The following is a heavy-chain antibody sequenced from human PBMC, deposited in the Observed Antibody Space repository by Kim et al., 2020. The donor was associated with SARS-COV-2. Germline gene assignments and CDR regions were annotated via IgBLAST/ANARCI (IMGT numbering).Heavy chain of an antibody. D-gene: IGHD6-19*01. J-gene: IGHJ4*02. CDR3: ASLGTAFSGWGFDY. V-gene: IGHV1-69*01. Sequence: AQKLQGRVTITADESTSTAYMELSSLRSEDTAVYYCASLGTAFSGWGFDYWGQGTLVTVSS.